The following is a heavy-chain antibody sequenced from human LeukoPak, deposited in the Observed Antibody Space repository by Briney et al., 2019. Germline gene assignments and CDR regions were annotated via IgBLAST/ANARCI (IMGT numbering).Heavy chain of an antibody. Sequence: SETLSLTCAVYGGSFSGYYWSWIRQPPGKGLEWIGEISHSGSTNYNPSLKSRVTISVDTSKNQFSLKLSSVTAADTAVYYCARSLAASRHYYYYGMDVWGQGTTVTVSS. CDR1: GGSFSGYY. V-gene: IGHV4-34*01. CDR2: ISHSGST. J-gene: IGHJ6*02. D-gene: IGHD6-19*01. CDR3: ARSLAASRHYYYYGMDV.